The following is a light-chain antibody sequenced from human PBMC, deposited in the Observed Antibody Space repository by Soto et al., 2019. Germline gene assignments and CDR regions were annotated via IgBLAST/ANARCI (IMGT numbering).Light chain of an antibody. V-gene: IGKV3-15*01. J-gene: IGKJ4*02. CDR2: GES. CDR3: PQWDSWPPVM. CDR1: HSVSSN. Sequence: EIVMTQSPATLSVSPGERATLSCRASHSVSSNLAWYQQKPGQAPRLLIYGESTRATGIPARFSGSGSGPEFTLIISSVQSVDFGGYYWPQWDSWPPVMLGGGTKVEIQ.